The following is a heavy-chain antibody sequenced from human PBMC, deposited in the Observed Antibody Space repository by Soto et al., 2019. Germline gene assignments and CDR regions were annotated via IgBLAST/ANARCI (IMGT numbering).Heavy chain of an antibody. J-gene: IGHJ4*02. Sequence: GGSLRLSCAASGFTFSSYWMSWVRQAPGKGLEWVANIKEDGSDMYYVDSVKGRFTISRDNAKNSLYLQMNSLRAEDTAVYYCARDGVGYQLLNWGQGTLVTVSS. CDR3: ARDGVGYQLLN. CDR1: GFTFSSYW. D-gene: IGHD2-2*01. V-gene: IGHV3-7*01. CDR2: IKEDGSDM.